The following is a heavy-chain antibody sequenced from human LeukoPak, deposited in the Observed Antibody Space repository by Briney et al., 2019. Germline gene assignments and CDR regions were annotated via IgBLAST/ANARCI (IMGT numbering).Heavy chain of an antibody. CDR3: AGLPHSGYDLKRDY. V-gene: IGHV4-39*01. D-gene: IGHD5-12*01. Sequence: SETLSLTCTVSGGSISSSSYYWGWIRQPPGKGLEWIGSIYYSGSTYYNPSLKSRVTISVDTSKNQFSLKLSSVTAADTAVYYCAGLPHSGYDLKRDYWGQGTLVTVSS. CDR1: GGSISSSSYY. CDR2: IYYSGST. J-gene: IGHJ4*02.